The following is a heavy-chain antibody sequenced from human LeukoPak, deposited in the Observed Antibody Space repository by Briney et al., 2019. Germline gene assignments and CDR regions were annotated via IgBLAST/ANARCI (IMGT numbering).Heavy chain of an antibody. Sequence: PGGSLRLSCAASGFTFSSYAMSWVRQARGKGLEWVAVISYDGSNKYYADSVKGRFTIPRDNSKNTLYLQVNGLGAEDTAVYYCAKAPFGAFDIWGQGTMVTVSS. V-gene: IGHV3-30*18. J-gene: IGHJ3*02. CDR3: AKAPFGAFDI. D-gene: IGHD3-16*01. CDR1: GFTFSSYA. CDR2: ISYDGSNK.